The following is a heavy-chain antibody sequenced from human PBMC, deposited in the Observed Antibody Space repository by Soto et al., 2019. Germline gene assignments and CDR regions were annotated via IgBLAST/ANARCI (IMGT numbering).Heavy chain of an antibody. CDR3: ARHATGPSTEFDP. J-gene: IGHJ5*02. CDR2: IYYSGST. V-gene: IGHV4-59*08. Sequence: QVQLQESGPGLVKPSETLSLTCTVSGGSISSYYWSWIRQPPGKGLEWIGYIYYSGSTNYNPSLKSRVTLSVDTPKNQFSLKLCSLTAADTAVYYCARHATGPSTEFDPWGQGTLVTFSS. D-gene: IGHD2-2*01. CDR1: GGSISSYY.